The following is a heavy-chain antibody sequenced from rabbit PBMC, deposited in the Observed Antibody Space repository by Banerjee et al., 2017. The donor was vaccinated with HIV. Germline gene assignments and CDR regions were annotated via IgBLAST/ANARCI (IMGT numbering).Heavy chain of an antibody. D-gene: IGHD1-1*01. Sequence: QLVESGGGLVQPGGSLKLSCKASGFDFSSYWMSWVRQAPGKGLEWIGYIDLVGSTYYADWVNGRFTIPSHSAQNTLYLQLNSLTAADTAAYFCVKTLGGGAYYTRYFKLWGPGTLVT. CDR2: IDLVGST. CDR3: VKTLGGGAYYTRYFKL. V-gene: IGHV1S7*01. CDR1: GFDFSSYW. J-gene: IGHJ4*01.